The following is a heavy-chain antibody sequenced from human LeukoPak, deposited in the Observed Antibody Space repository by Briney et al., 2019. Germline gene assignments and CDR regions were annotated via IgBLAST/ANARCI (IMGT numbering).Heavy chain of an antibody. J-gene: IGHJ5*02. CDR1: GYTYTNYG. V-gene: IGHV1-18*01. CDR3: ARTEYSSSWSWFDP. D-gene: IGHD6-13*01. Sequence: ASVKVSCKASGYTYTNYGISWVRQAPGQGREWMGWISANNGNTNYAQSLQRRVTMTTDTSTSTAYMELRSLRSDDTAVYYCARTEYSSSWSWFDPWGQGTLVSVSS. CDR2: ISANNGNT.